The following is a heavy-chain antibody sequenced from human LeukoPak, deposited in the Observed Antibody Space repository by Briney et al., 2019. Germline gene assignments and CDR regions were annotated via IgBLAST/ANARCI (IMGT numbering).Heavy chain of an antibody. V-gene: IGHV3-23*01. CDR1: GFSFSSYA. CDR2: IGGSGAST. Sequence: WGSLRLSCTASGFSFSSYAMNWVRQPPGKGLEWVSGIGGSGASTFYADSVTGRFIISRDNSKNTLFMQMHSLRDEDTAIYYCAKDEGFVHRYYHYGMDVWGQGTTVTVSS. J-gene: IGHJ6*02. CDR3: AKDEGFVHRYYHYGMDV. D-gene: IGHD2-21*01.